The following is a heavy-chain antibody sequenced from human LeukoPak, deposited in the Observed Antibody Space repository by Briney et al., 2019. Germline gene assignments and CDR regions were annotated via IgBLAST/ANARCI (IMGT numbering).Heavy chain of an antibody. J-gene: IGHJ4*02. D-gene: IGHD5-18*01. CDR3: ARGVIQLWPGDYFDY. Sequence: ASVKVSCKASGYTFTSYYMHWVRQAPGQGLEWMGIINPSGGSTSYAQKFQGRVTMTRDTSTSTVYMELSSLRSEDTAVYYCARGVIQLWPGDYFDYWGQGTLVTVSS. CDR1: GYTFTSYY. CDR2: INPSGGST. V-gene: IGHV1-46*01.